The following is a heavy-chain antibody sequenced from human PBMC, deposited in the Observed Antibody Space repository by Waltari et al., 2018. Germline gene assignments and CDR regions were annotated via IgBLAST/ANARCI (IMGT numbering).Heavy chain of an antibody. CDR1: GYTFTGYY. D-gene: IGHD2-15*01. CDR3: ASGPPVVVAAVDY. Sequence: QVQLVQSGAEVKKPGASVKVSCKASGYTFTGYYMHWVRQAPGQGLEWMGWINPNSGGTNYAQKFQGRVTITADESTSTAYMELSSLRSEDTAVYYCASGPPVVVAAVDYWGQGTLVTVSS. V-gene: IGHV1-2*02. CDR2: INPNSGGT. J-gene: IGHJ4*02.